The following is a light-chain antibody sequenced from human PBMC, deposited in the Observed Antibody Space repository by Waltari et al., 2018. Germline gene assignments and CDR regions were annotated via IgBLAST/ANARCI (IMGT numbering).Light chain of an antibody. Sequence: QSALTQPASVSGSPGQSITISCTGTSSDVGGYDFVSWYQQYPGKAPQLVIYDVYYRPSGVSHRFSASKSGNTASLTISGLQTEDEADYYCSSYTSISTSVVFGGGTKLTVL. CDR2: DVY. CDR1: SSDVGGYDF. J-gene: IGLJ2*01. V-gene: IGLV2-14*03. CDR3: SSYTSISTSVV.